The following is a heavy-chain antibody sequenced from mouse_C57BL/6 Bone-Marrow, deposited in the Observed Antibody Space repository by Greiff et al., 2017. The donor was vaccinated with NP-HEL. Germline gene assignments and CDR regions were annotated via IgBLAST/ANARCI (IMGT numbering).Heavy chain of an antibody. CDR3: ARESED. CDR1: GYTFTSYW. CDR2: IHPNSGST. J-gene: IGHJ3*01. Sequence: VQLQQPGAELVKPGASVKLSCKASGYTFTSYWMHWVKQRPGQGLEWIGMIHPNSGSTNYNEKLKSKATLTVDKSSSTAYMQLSSLTSEDSAVYDCARESEDWGQGTLVTVSA. V-gene: IGHV1-64*01.